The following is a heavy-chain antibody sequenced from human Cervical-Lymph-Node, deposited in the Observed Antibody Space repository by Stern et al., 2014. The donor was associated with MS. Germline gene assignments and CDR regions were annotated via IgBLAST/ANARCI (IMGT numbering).Heavy chain of an antibody. V-gene: IGHV4-28*01. D-gene: IGHD1-26*01. J-gene: IGHJ3*01. CDR2: IHYSGRT. CDR1: DFSISTSHW. CDR3: ARAFYTGSYSGGDAFDF. Sequence: VQLEESGPGQVKPSDTLSLTCAVSDFSISTSHWWGWIRQPPGKGLEWIGYIHYSGRTLYNPSLKSRVTMSVDTSRNQFSLKLSSVTDVDTAVYYCARAFYTGSYSGGDAFDFWGQGTLVTVSS.